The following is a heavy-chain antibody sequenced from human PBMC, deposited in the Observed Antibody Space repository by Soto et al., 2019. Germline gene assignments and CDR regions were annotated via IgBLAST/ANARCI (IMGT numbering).Heavy chain of an antibody. CDR3: VRALEWLRNY. CDR2: MNPNSGDT. D-gene: IGHD5-12*01. Sequence: QVQLVQSGAEVKKPGASVKVSCKATGYTFTTYDINWVRQATGQGLEWMGWMNPNSGDTGYAQKFQGRVTMTRDTSISTAYMELSTLTSEDTAVYYCVRALEWLRNYWGQGTLVTVSS. J-gene: IGHJ4*02. CDR1: GYTFTTYD. V-gene: IGHV1-8*01.